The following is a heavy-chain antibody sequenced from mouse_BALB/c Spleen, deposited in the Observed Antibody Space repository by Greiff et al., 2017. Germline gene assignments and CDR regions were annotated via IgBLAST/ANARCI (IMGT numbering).Heavy chain of an antibody. CDR3: ARGVWLRPGHYFNY. J-gene: IGHJ2*01. CDR2: ISSGGSYT. D-gene: IGHD2-2*01. CDR1: GFTFSSYA. V-gene: IGHV5-9-4*01. Sequence: EVQGVESGGGLVKPGGSLKLSCAASGFTFSSYAMSWVRQSPEKRLEWVAEISSGGSYTYYPDTVTGRFTISRDNAKNTLYLEMSSLKSEDTAMYYCARGVWLRPGHYFNYWGQGTTLTVSS.